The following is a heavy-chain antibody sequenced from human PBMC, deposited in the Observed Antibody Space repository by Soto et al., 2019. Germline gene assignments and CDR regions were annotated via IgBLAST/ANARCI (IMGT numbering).Heavy chain of an antibody. V-gene: IGHV4-31*03. CDR1: GGSLNSGGYF. D-gene: IGHD4-17*01. CDR3: AREVMTSVTRGWFDP. CDR2: VYSGDIA. J-gene: IGHJ5*02. Sequence: QVQLQESGPGLVRPSQTLSLTCTVSGGSLNSGGYFWSWIRQLPGKGLEWIGYVYSGDIAYYYQTLPSRVTLSLDTSKKQFSLTLTSVTAADAAIYFCAREVMTSVTRGWFDPWGQGTRVTVSS.